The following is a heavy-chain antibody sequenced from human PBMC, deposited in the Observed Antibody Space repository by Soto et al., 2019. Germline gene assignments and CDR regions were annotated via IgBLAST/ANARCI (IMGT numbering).Heavy chain of an antibody. V-gene: IGHV4-30-4*01. Sequence: KPSETLSLTCTVSGGSISSGDYYWSWIRQPPGKGLEWIGYIYYSGSTYYNPSLKSRVTISVDTSKNQFSLKLSSVTAADTAVYYCAGTYYYDSSGYYVGYWGQGTLVTAPQ. J-gene: IGHJ4*02. CDR2: IYYSGST. D-gene: IGHD3-22*01. CDR3: AGTYYYDSSGYYVGY. CDR1: GGSISSGDYY.